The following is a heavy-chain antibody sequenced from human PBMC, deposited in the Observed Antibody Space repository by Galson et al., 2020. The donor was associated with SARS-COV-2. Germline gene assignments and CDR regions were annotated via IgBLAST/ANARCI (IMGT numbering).Heavy chain of an antibody. Sequence: SQASETLSLTCTVYGGSFSGYYWSWIRQPPGKGLEWIGEINHSGSTNYNPSLKSRVTISVDTSKNQFSLKLSSVTAADTAVYYCARGRGQWLVQGFNYWGQGTLVTVSS. V-gene: IGHV4-34*01. CDR2: INHSGST. J-gene: IGHJ4*02. CDR1: GGSFSGYY. D-gene: IGHD6-19*01. CDR3: ARGRGQWLVQGFNY.